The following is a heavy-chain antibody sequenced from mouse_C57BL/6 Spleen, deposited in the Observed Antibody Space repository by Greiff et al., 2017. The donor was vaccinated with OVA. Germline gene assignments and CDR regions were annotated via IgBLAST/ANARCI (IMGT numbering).Heavy chain of an antibody. V-gene: IGHV2-2*01. Sequence: VRLMESGPGLVQPSQSLSLTCTVSGFSLTSYGVHWVRQSPGKGLEWLGVIWSGGSTDYNAAFISSLSISKDNSRDQVFFKIYSLQGDETAVYYCARTSWTPRALDYWGQGTSVTVSS. CDR2: IWSGGST. CDR3: ARTSWTPRALDY. CDR1: GFSLTSYG. J-gene: IGHJ4*01.